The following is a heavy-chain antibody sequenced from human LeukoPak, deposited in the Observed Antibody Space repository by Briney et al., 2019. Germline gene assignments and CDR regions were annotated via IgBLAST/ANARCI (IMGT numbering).Heavy chain of an antibody. Sequence: GGSLRLSCAASGFTFSSYGMHWVRQAPGKGLEWVAFIRYDGSNKYYADSVKGRFTISRDNSKNTLYLQMNSLRAEDTAVYYCAKDPATASILRNYGGNPAPNYYYYMDVWGKGTTVTVSS. CDR1: GFTFSSYG. CDR3: AKDPATASILRNYGGNPAPNYYYYMDV. CDR2: IRYDGSNK. V-gene: IGHV3-30*02. D-gene: IGHD4-23*01. J-gene: IGHJ6*03.